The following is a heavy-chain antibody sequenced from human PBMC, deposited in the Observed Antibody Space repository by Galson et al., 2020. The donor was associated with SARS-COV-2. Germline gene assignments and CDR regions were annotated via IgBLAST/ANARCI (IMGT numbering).Heavy chain of an antibody. CDR1: GGSITSYY. CDR3: ARVEGDSSGYYYYGLDV. CDR2: MSYSGTT. J-gene: IGHJ6*02. V-gene: IGHV4-59*01. Sequence: SETLSLTCTVAGGSITSYYWNWIRQSPGKGLEWIGYMSYSGTTNYNPSLESRVTMSLDTSKKQFSLKLSSVTAAYTAVYYCARVEGDSSGYYYYGLDVWGQGTTVTIAS. D-gene: IGHD3-22*01.